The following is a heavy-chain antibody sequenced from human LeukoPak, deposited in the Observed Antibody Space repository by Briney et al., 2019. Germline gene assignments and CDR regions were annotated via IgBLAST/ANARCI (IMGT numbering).Heavy chain of an antibody. CDR3: ASSLRYSSGCVY. V-gene: IGHV3-21*01. CDR2: ISSSSSYI. Sequence: GGSLRLSCAASGFTFSSYSMNWVRQAPGKGLEWVSSISSSSSYIYYADSVKGRFTISRDNAKNSLYLQMNSLRAEDTAVYYCASSLRYSSGCVYWGQGTLVTVSS. D-gene: IGHD6-19*01. CDR1: GFTFSSYS. J-gene: IGHJ4*02.